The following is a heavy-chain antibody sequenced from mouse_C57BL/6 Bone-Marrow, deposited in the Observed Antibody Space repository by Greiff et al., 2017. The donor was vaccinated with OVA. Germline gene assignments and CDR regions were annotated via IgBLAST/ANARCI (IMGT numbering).Heavy chain of an antibody. J-gene: IGHJ2*01. Sequence: EVQRVESGGGLVKPGESLKLSCESYEYAFPSHDMSWVRKTPEKRLELVADINSDGGSTYYPDTMERRFIISRDNTQKTLYLQMSSLRSEDTALYYCARQEITTFYFDYWGQGTTLTVSS. CDR2: INSDGGST. D-gene: IGHD2-4*01. CDR3: ARQEITTFYFDY. CDR1: EYAFPSHD. V-gene: IGHV5-2*01.